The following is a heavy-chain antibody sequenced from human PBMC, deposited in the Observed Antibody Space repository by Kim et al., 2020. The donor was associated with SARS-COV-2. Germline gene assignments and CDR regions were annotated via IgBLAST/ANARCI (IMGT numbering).Heavy chain of an antibody. J-gene: IGHJ4*02. D-gene: IGHD6-13*01. V-gene: IGHV1-24*01. Sequence: APKFQGRVTMPEDTSTDTAYMELSSLRSEDTAVYYCATGLPPGIAAAGTDYWGQGTLVTVSS. CDR3: ATGLPPGIAAAGTDY.